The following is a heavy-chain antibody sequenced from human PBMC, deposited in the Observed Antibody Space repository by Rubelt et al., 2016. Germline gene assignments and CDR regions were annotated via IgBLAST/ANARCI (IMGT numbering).Heavy chain of an antibody. V-gene: IGHV1-18*01. CDR3: ARDPLPVRGVIMTPTH. J-gene: IGHJ4*02. D-gene: IGHD3-10*01. CDR2: LSAYNGNT. CDR1: GYTFTSYG. Sequence: QVQLVQSGAEVKKPGASVKVSCKASGYTFTSYGISWVRQAPGQGLEWMGWLSAYNGNTNYAQKLQGRVTMTTDTSTSTAYSELRSLRSDDTAVYYCARDPLPVRGVIMTPTHWGQGTLATVSS.